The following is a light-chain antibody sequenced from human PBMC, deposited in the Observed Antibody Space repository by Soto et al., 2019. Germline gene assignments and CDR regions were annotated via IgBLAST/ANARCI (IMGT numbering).Light chain of an antibody. J-gene: IGLJ2*01. CDR3: CSYAGSSTSLVV. CDR1: SSDVGSYNL. CDR2: EVS. Sequence: QSALTQPASVSGSPGQSITISCTGTSSDVGSYNLVSWHQQHPGKAPKLMIYEVSKRPSGVSNRFSGSKSGNTASLTISGLQAEDEADYYCCSYAGSSTSLVVFGGGTQLTV. V-gene: IGLV2-23*02.